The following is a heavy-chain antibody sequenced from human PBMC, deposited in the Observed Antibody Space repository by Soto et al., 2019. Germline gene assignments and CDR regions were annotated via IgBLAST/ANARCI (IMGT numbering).Heavy chain of an antibody. D-gene: IGHD2-15*01. Sequence: ASVKVSCKASGYTFTSYGISWVRQAPGQGLEWMGWISAYNGNTNYAQKLQGRVTMTTDTSTSTAYMELRSLRSEDTAVYYCARVTRLLRDIVVVVAATTPYYYYYGMDVWGQGTTVTVSS. CDR3: ARVTRLLRDIVVVVAATTPYYYYYGMDV. V-gene: IGHV1-18*01. J-gene: IGHJ6*02. CDR2: ISAYNGNT. CDR1: GYTFTSYG.